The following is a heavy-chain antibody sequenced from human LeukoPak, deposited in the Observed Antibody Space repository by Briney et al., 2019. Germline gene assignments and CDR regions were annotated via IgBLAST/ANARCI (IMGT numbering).Heavy chain of an antibody. Sequence: GGSLRLSCTASGFTVSNNYMSWVRQAPGKGLEWVSVIYSGGSTYYTDSVMGRFTISRDNSKNTLYLQMDSLRAEDTAVYYCAKDRILGTDYLGYGMDVWGQGTTVTVSS. CDR3: AKDRILGTDYLGYGMDV. J-gene: IGHJ6*02. CDR2: IYSGGST. V-gene: IGHV3-53*01. D-gene: IGHD2/OR15-2a*01. CDR1: GFTVSNNY.